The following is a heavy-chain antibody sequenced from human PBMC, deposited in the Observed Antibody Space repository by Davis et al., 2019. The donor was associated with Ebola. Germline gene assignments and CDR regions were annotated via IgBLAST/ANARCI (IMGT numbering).Heavy chain of an antibody. Sequence: MPSETLSLTCTVSGGSISSGGYYWSWIRQHPGKGLEWIGYIYYSGSTNYNPSLKSRVTISVDTSKNQFSLKLSSVTAADTAVYYCARGGDYVPYYYGMDVWGQGTTVTVSS. V-gene: IGHV4-61*08. J-gene: IGHJ6*02. D-gene: IGHD2-21*02. CDR3: ARGGDYVPYYYGMDV. CDR1: GGSISSGGYY. CDR2: IYYSGST.